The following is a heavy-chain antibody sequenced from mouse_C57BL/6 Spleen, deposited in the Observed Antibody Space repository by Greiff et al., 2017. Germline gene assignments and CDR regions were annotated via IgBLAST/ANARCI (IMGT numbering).Heavy chain of an antibody. CDR1: GFTFTDYY. CDR3: ARFGYGSSFDY. V-gene: IGHV7-3*01. J-gene: IGHJ2*01. Sequence: EVMLVESGGGLVQPGGSLSLSCAASGFTFTDYYMSWVRQPPGKALEWLGFIRNKANGYTTEYSASVKGRFTISRDNSQSILYLQMNALRAEDSATYYCARFGYGSSFDYWGQGTTLTVSS. CDR2: IRNKANGYTT. D-gene: IGHD1-1*01.